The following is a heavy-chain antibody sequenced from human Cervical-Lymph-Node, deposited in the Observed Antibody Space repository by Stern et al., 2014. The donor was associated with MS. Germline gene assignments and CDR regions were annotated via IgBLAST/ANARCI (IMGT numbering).Heavy chain of an antibody. J-gene: IGHJ4*02. CDR3: ARESKYSCHYSGTYPIF. CDR2: ITGNVVKT. Sequence: EVQLVESGGGLVQPGGSLRLSCAASGFSFSSFWMHWVRQVPGQGLAWVSGITGNVVKTSDADSVKGRFTNSRDNAKNTLYLEMLSLRAEDTAVFYCARESKYSCHYSGTYPIFWGQGTLVTVSS. V-gene: IGHV3-74*01. D-gene: IGHD3-10*01. CDR1: GFSFSSFW.